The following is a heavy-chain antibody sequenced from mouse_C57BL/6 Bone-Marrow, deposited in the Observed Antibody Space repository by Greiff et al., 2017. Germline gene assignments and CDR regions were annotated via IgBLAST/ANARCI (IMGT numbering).Heavy chain of an antibody. Sequence: EVQLVESGPVLVKPGASVKMSCKASGYAFTDYYMNWVKQSHGKSLEWIGVINPYNGGTSYNQKFKGKATLTVDKSSSTAYMELNSLTSEDSAVYYCARAYYKDYWGQGTTLTVSS. CDR3: ARAYYKDY. D-gene: IGHD2-12*01. CDR1: GYAFTDYY. V-gene: IGHV1-19*01. J-gene: IGHJ2*01. CDR2: INPYNGGT.